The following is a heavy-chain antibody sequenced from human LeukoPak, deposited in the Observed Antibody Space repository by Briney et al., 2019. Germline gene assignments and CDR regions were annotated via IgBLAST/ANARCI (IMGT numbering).Heavy chain of an antibody. J-gene: IGHJ5*02. V-gene: IGHV1-2*02. CDR1: GYTFTGYY. CDR2: INPNIGGT. Sequence: ASVKVSCKASGYTFTGYYMHWVRQAPGQGLEWMGWINPNIGGTNYAQKFQGRVTMTRDTSISTAYMELSRLRSDDTAVYYCARDYCSSTSCQERVGNWFDPWGQGTLVTVSS. CDR3: ARDYCSSTSCQERVGNWFDP. D-gene: IGHD2-2*01.